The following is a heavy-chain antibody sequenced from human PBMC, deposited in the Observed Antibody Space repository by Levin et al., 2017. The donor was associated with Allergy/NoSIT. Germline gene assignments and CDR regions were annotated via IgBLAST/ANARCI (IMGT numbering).Heavy chain of an antibody. CDR1: GFSFSLYT. CDR3: ARGLMTATAGLDP. V-gene: IGHV3-21*06. D-gene: IGHD2-21*02. Sequence: GGSLRLSCVASGFSFSLYTMNWVRQAPGKGLEWVASISVANGYIYYAESVKGRFTISRDNAKSSLYLQMDSLRVEDTAVYYCARGLMTATAGLDPWGQGTLVTVSS. CDR2: ISVANGYI. J-gene: IGHJ5*02.